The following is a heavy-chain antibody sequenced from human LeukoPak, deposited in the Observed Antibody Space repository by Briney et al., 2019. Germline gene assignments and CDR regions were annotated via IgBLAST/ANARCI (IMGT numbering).Heavy chain of an antibody. J-gene: IGHJ6*02. Sequence: GASVKVSCKASGFAFSSNGFNWVRQAPGQGLEWMGWISGYNGNTDYAQKFQGRVSMTTDTSTSTAYMELRSLRSDDTAVYYCAGGRYNWNDGPYYYYGMDVWGQGTTVTVSS. CDR2: ISGYNGNT. CDR1: GFAFSSNG. CDR3: AGGRYNWNDGPYYYYGMDV. D-gene: IGHD1-20*01. V-gene: IGHV1-18*01.